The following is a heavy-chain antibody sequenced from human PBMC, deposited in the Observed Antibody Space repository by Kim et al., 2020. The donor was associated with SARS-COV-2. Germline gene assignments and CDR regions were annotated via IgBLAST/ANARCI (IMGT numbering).Heavy chain of an antibody. CDR2: IRSKAYGGTT. CDR1: GFTFGDYA. V-gene: IGHV3-49*03. J-gene: IGHJ6*02. Sequence: GGSLRLSCTASGFTFGDYAMSWFRQAPGKGLEWVGFIRSKAYGGTTEYAASVKGRFTISRDDSKSIAYLQMNSLKTEDIAVYYCTRVGPLAAAGCYYYYGMDVWGQGTTVTVSS. CDR3: TRVGPLAAAGCYYYYGMDV. D-gene: IGHD6-13*01.